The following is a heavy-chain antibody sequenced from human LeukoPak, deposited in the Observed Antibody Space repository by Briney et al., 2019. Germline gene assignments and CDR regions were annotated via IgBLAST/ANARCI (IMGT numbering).Heavy chain of an antibody. CDR2: IYWDDDK. CDR3: ARVDSSGSFRAFDI. CDR1: GFSLSASGVG. Sequence: SGPTLVNPTQTLTLTCTFSGFSLSASGVGVGWIRQPPGKALEWLALIYWDDDKRYSPSLKSRLTITKDTSKNQVVLTMTNMDPVDTATYYCARVDSSGSFRAFDIWGQGTMVTVSS. J-gene: IGHJ3*02. D-gene: IGHD3-22*01. V-gene: IGHV2-5*02.